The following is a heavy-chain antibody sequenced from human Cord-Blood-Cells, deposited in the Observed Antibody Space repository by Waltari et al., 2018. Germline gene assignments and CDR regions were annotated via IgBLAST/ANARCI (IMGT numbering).Heavy chain of an antibody. Sequence: QLQLQESGPGVVKPSETLSLTCTVSGGSIISSSYYWGWIRPPPGKGREWIGSIYYSGSTYYNPSLKSRVTISVDTSKNQFSLKLSSVTAADTAVYYCSEEDFDYWGQGTLVTVSS. V-gene: IGHV4-39*01. CDR1: GGSIISSSYY. CDR2: IYYSGST. CDR3: SEEDFDY. J-gene: IGHJ4*02.